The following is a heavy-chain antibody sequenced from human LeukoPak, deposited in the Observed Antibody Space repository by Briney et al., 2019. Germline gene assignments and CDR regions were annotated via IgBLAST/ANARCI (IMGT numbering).Heavy chain of an antibody. CDR1: GFTFSSYG. Sequence: GGSLRLSCAASGFTFSSYGMHWVRQAPGKGLEWVAFIRYDGSNKYYADSVKGRFTISRDNSKNTLYLQMNSLRAEDTAVYYCARQVVAATSDFDYWGQGTLVTVSS. D-gene: IGHD2-15*01. J-gene: IGHJ4*02. V-gene: IGHV3-30*02. CDR3: ARQVVAATSDFDY. CDR2: IRYDGSNK.